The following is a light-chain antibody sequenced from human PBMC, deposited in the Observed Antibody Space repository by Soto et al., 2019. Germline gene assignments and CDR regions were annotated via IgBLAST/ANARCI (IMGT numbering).Light chain of an antibody. V-gene: IGLV2-8*01. Sequence: QSVLTQPPSASGSPGQSVTISCTGTSSDVGGYNFVSWYQQRPGKAPKLMISEVNKRPSGVPDRFSGSKSGNTASLTVSGLQAEDEADYYCSSYAGSNNLVFGGGTKVTVL. CDR3: SSYAGSNNLV. J-gene: IGLJ2*01. CDR1: SSDVGGYNF. CDR2: EVN.